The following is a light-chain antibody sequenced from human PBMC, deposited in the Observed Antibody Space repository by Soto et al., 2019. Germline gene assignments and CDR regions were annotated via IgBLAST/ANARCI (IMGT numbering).Light chain of an antibody. CDR1: QSISSW. Sequence: DIQMTQSPSTLSASVGDRVTITCRASQSISSWLSWYPQKPGKAPKLLIYKASSLESGVPSRFSGSGSGTEFTLTISSLQPDDFATYYRQQYNSYPWTFGQGTKVDIK. CDR2: KAS. V-gene: IGKV1-5*03. CDR3: QQYNSYPWT. J-gene: IGKJ1*01.